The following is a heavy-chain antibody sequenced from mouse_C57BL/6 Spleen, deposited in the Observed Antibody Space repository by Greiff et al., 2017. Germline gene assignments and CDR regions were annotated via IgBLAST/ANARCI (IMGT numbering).Heavy chain of an antibody. CDR2: IDPDDGDT. V-gene: IGHV14-2*01. CDR1: GFNFTDYY. J-gene: IGHJ2*01. Sequence: EVQLQQSGAELVKPGASVKLSCTASGFNFTDYYMHWVKQRTEKSLEWIGKIDPDDGDTKYAAKFKGKATITVDKSSNTVYLQLSRLTSDDTAVXYCAPSWAGSYYFDYWGQGTTLTVSS. CDR3: APSWAGSYYFDY. D-gene: IGHD1-2*01.